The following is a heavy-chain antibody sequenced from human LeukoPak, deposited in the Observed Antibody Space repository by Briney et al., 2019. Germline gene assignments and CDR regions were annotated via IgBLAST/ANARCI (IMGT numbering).Heavy chain of an antibody. CDR3: ARGNSSSWYLGTGGYYYYGMDV. J-gene: IGHJ6*02. CDR2: IYYSGST. V-gene: IGHV4-59*08. Sequence: PSETLSLTCTVSGGSISSYYWSWIRQPPGKGLEWIGYIYYSGSTNYNPSLKSRVTISVDTSKNQFSLKLSSVTAADTAVYYCARGNSSSWYLGTGGYYYYGMDVWGQGTTVTVSS. CDR1: GGSISSYY. D-gene: IGHD6-13*01.